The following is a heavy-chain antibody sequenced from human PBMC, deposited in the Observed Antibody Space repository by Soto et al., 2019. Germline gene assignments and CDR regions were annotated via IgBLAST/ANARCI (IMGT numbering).Heavy chain of an antibody. CDR1: GGSISSGGYY. Sequence: QVQLQESGPGLVKPSQTLSLTCTVSGGSISSGGYYWSWIRQHPGKGLEGIGYIYYSGSTYYNPAPXSXCTTAVDTSKNQFSLKMSSVTAADTAVDYCAREPGVWGQGTLVTVSS. J-gene: IGHJ4*02. V-gene: IGHV4-31*03. D-gene: IGHD3-10*01. CDR2: IYYSGST. CDR3: AREPGV.